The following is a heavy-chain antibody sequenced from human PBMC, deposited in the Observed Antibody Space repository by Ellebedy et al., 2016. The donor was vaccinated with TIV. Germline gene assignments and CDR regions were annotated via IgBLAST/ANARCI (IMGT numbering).Heavy chain of an antibody. D-gene: IGHD6-19*01. CDR3: ARCTGWYADY. Sequence: GESLKISXAASGFTFSSHSMSWVRQAPGKGLEWVSAITTADSTYYVDSVKGRFTISRDNSKNTLYLQMDSLRAEDTAVYYCARCTGWYADYWGQGTRVTVSS. J-gene: IGHJ4*02. CDR1: GFTFSSHS. CDR2: ITTADST. V-gene: IGHV3-23*01.